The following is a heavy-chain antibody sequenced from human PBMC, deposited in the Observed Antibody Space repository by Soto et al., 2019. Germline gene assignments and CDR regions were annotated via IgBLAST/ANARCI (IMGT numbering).Heavy chain of an antibody. V-gene: IGHV3-23*01. CDR1: GFTFSSSD. D-gene: IGHD3-22*01. CDR3: YYEGS. J-gene: IGHJ5*02. CDR2: ISGSGGIT. Sequence: EEQLLESGGGLVQPGGSLRLSCAASGFTFSSSDMSWVRQAPEKGLEWVSGISGSGGITYYADSVKGRFTISRDNSKNTLFLQMNSLRAEDTAVYYCYYEGSWGQGTLVTVSS.